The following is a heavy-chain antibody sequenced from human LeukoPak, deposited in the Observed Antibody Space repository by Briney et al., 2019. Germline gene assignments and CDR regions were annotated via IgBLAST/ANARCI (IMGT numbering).Heavy chain of an antibody. CDR2: IYYSGST. Sequence: PSETLSLTCTVSGGSISSSSYYWGWIRQPPGKGLVWIGSIYYSGSTYYNPSLKSRVTISVDTSKNQFSLKLSSVTAADTAVYYCASSDGDYVDWGQGTLVTVSS. V-gene: IGHV4-39*01. CDR3: ASSDGDYVD. J-gene: IGHJ4*02. CDR1: GGSISSSSYY. D-gene: IGHD3-16*01.